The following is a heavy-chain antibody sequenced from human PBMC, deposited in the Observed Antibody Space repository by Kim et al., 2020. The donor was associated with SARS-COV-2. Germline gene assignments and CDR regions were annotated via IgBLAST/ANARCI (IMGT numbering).Heavy chain of an antibody. J-gene: IGHJ4*02. CDR2: IYYSGST. D-gene: IGHD5-12*01. V-gene: IGHV4-39*01. CDR1: GGSITSNDYY. CDR3: TRHAGYKYGHDDDHFDS. Sequence: SETPSLTCTVSGGSITSNDYYWGWIRQPPGKGLEWIGSIYYSGSTYYNPSLKSRVTISVDTSKNQFSLRLNSVTATDRAIYYCTRHAGYKYGHDDDHFDSWGQGTLVTVSS.